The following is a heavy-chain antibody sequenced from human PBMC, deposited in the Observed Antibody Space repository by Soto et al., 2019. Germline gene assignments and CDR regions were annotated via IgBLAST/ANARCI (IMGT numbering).Heavy chain of an antibody. CDR3: ARGPVSYDDAWIFDY. CDR1: GFTFRDYA. CDR2: INWSGSST. J-gene: IGHJ4*02. D-gene: IGHD3-22*01. Sequence: GGSLRLSCVASGFTFRDYAMSWVRQAPGKGLEWVSRINWSGSSTAFADSVTGRFTISRDSARNSLYLQMNSLRDEDTALYYCARGPVSYDDAWIFDYWGQGALVTVSS. V-gene: IGHV3-20*04.